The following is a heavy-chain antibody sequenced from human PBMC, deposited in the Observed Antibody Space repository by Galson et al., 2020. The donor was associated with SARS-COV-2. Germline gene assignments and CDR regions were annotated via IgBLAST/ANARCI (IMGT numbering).Heavy chain of an antibody. J-gene: IGHJ5*02. D-gene: IGHD4-17*01. V-gene: IGHV3-53*04. CDR2: IYSGGST. CDR1: GFTVSSNY. CDR3: ARDYGDYWFDP. Sequence: GRSLRLSCAASGFTVSSNYMSWVRQAPGKGLEWVSVIYSGGSTYYADSVKGRFTISRHNSKNTLYLQMNSLRAEDTAVYYCARDYGDYWFDPWGQGTLVTVSS.